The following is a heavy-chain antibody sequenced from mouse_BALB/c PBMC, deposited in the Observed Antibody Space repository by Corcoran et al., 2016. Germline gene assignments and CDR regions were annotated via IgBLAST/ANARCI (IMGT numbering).Heavy chain of an antibody. Sequence: LVKTGASVKISCKASGYSFTGYYMHWVKQSHGKSLEWIGYISCYNGATSYNQKFKGKATFTVDTSSSTAYMQFNSLTSEDSAVYYCARGEVYDGYYYAMDYWGEGTSVTVSS. D-gene: IGHD2-3*01. J-gene: IGHJ4*01. V-gene: IGHV1S34*01. CDR2: ISCYNGAT. CDR1: GYSFTGYY. CDR3: ARGEVYDGYYYAMDY.